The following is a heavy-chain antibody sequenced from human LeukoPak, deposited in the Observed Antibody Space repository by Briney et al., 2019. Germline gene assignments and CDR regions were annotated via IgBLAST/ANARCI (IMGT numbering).Heavy chain of an antibody. CDR1: GFSFNNYG. V-gene: IGHV3-30*02. D-gene: IGHD2-2*01. Sequence: PGGSLRLSCVASGFSFNNYGMHWVRQAPGRGLEWVAFIRYDGSKKYYVDSVKGRFTISRDNSKNTLYLQVNSLRVEDTAVYYCAKDLCSSTSCYLDIWGQGAMVTVSS. J-gene: IGHJ3*02. CDR3: AKDLCSSTSCYLDI. CDR2: IRYDGSKK.